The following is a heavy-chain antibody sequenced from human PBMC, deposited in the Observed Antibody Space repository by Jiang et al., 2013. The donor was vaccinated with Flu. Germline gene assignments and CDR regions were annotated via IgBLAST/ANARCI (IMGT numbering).Heavy chain of an antibody. J-gene: IGHJ6*02. Sequence: SQTLSLTCAISGDSVSSNSAAWNWIRQSPSRGLEWLGRTYYRSKWYSDYAVSVKSRITINPDTSKNQFSLQLNSVTPEDTAVYYCARDPRRDGYNFGYYGMDVWGQGTTVTVSS. CDR2: TYYRSKWYS. D-gene: IGHD5-24*01. CDR3: ARDPRRDGYNFGYYGMDV. CDR1: GDSVSSNSAA. V-gene: IGHV6-1*01.